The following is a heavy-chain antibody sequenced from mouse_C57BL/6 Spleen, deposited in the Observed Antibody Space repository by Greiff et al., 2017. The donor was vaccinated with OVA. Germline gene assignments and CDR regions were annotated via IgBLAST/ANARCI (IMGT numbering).Heavy chain of an antibody. CDR1: GFTFSSYA. Sequence: EVMLVESGGGLVKPGGSLKLSCAASGFTFSSYAMSWVRQTPEKRLEWVATISDGGSYTYYPDNVKGRFTISRDNAKNNLYLQMSHLKSEDTAMYYCARDRTTVVARDYARDYWGQGTSVTVSS. V-gene: IGHV5-4*01. J-gene: IGHJ4*01. CDR3: ARDRTTVVARDYARDY. D-gene: IGHD1-1*01. CDR2: ISDGGSYT.